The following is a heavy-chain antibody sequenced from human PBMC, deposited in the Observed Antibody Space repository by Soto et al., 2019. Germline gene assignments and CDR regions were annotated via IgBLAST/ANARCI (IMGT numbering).Heavy chain of an antibody. CDR1: GFSLSTAGVS. D-gene: IGHD4-17*01. Sequence: GSGPTLVNPTQTLTLTCTFSGFSLSTAGVSVRWIRQPPGKALEWLALINWNDAKYYSTSLKTRLTISKDTSKNQVVLRMTNVDPEDTATYYSARAGYGDYLLGMDVWGQGTTVTVSS. CDR3: ARAGYGDYLLGMDV. V-gene: IGHV2-70*01. CDR2: INWNDAK. J-gene: IGHJ6*02.